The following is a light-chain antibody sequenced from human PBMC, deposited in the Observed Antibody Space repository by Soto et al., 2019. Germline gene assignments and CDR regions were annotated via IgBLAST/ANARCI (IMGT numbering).Light chain of an antibody. J-gene: IGKJ1*01. CDR3: QQRSNWPPTWT. CDR1: QSVSSY. V-gene: IGKV3-11*01. Sequence: EIVLSQSPATLSLSPGERATLSCRASQSVSSYLAWYQQKPGQAPRLLIYHASNRATGIPARFSGSGSGTHFTLTISSLEPEYFAVYYCQQRSNWPPTWTFGQGTKVEIK. CDR2: HAS.